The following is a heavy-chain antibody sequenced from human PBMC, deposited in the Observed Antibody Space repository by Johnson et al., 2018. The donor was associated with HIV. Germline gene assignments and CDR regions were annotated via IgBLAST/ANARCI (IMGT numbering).Heavy chain of an antibody. CDR3: ARDLAYNSRWTGAFDI. Sequence: QVQLVESGGGVVQPGGSLRLSCEASGFTFSSYGMHWVRQSPGKGLEWVAVVSYDGSDKYYADSVKGRVTISRDNPKNTVYLHMNNLRAEDTAVYYCARDLAYNSRWTGAFDIWGQGTMVTVSS. J-gene: IGHJ3*02. D-gene: IGHD6-13*01. CDR2: VSYDGSDK. V-gene: IGHV3-30*19. CDR1: GFTFSSYG.